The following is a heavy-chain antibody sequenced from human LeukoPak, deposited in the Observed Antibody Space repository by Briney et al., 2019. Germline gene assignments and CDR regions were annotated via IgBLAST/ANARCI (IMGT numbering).Heavy chain of an antibody. V-gene: IGHV1-69*04. CDR3: ARDQGDGYSPVTGDY. CDR2: IIPILGIA. CDR1: GGTFSSYA. J-gene: IGHJ4*02. D-gene: IGHD5-24*01. Sequence: ASVTVSCKASGGTFSSYAISWVRQAPGQGLEWMGRIIPILGIANYAQKFQGRVTITADKSTSTAYMELSSLRSEDTAVYYCARDQGDGYSPVTGDYWGQGTLVTVSS.